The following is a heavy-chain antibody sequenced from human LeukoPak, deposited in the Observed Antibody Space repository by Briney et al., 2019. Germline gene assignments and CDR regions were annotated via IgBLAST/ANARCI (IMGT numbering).Heavy chain of an antibody. J-gene: IGHJ3*02. CDR1: GDSISSYY. CDR3: TRGSFGGFDI. D-gene: IGHD4-23*01. V-gene: IGHV4-59*01. Sequence: SETLSLTCSVSGDSISSYYWSWFRQPPGKGLEWIGYIYYSGSTNYIPSLKSRVTITVDTSKNQFSLKLTSATAADTAVYYCTRGSFGGFDIWGQGTMVTVSS. CDR2: IYYSGST.